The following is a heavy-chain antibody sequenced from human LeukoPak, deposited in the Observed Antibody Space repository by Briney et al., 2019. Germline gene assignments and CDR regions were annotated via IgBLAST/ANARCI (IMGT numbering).Heavy chain of an antibody. D-gene: IGHD6-6*01. V-gene: IGHV3-7*01. CDR2: IKQDASEE. Sequence: GGSLRLSCAASGFSFSSYWMTWVRQAPGKGLEWVANIKQDASEEHYVDSVKGRFTISRDNAKSSLYLQLNSLRVEDTALYFCASTASLSYWGQRTLATVSS. CDR3: ASTASLSY. J-gene: IGHJ4*02. CDR1: GFSFSSYW.